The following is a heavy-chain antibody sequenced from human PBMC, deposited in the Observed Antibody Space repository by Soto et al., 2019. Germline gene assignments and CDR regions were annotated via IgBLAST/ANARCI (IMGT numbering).Heavy chain of an antibody. V-gene: IGHV1-46*01. CDR1: GYTFSSYY. J-gene: IGHJ5*02. Sequence: ASVKVSCKASGYTFSSYYMHWVRQAPGQGLEWMGIINPSGGSTSYAQKFQGRITMTRDTSTSTVYMELSSLRSEDTAVYYCARDRVVVVTDAIKLRCWLDPWGQGTLVTVYS. D-gene: IGHD2-2*02. CDR3: ARDRVVVVTDAIKLRCWLDP. CDR2: INPSGGST.